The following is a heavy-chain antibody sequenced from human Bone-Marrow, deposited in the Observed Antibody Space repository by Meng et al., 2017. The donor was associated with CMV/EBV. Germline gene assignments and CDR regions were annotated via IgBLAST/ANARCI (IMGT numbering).Heavy chain of an antibody. J-gene: IGHJ4*02. CDR1: GFTFSTYS. CDR2: IKQDGSEK. Sequence: GGSLRLSCAAFGFTFSTYSMCWVRQAPGKGLEWVANIKQDGSEKYYVDSVKGRFTISRDNAKNSLYLQMNSLRAEDTAVYYCARDGAARYWGQGTLVTVSS. D-gene: IGHD6-6*01. V-gene: IGHV3-7*01. CDR3: ARDGAARY.